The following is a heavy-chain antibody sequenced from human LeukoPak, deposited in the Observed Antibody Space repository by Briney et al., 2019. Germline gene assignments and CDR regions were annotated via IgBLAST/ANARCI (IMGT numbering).Heavy chain of an antibody. D-gene: IGHD4-17*01. Sequence: SETLSLTCTVSGGSISSGNYYWSWIRQPPGKGLEWIGYIYYSGSTYYNPSLKNRITISVDTSKNQFSLKLSSVTAADTAVYYCATYRGDYVGNWFDPWGEGTLVTVSS. CDR3: ATYRGDYVGNWFDP. J-gene: IGHJ5*02. CDR2: IYYSGST. V-gene: IGHV4-30-4*08. CDR1: GGSISSGNYY.